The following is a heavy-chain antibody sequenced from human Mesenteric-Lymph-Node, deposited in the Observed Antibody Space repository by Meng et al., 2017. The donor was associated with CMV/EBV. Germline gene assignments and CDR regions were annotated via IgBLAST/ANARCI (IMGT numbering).Heavy chain of an antibody. CDR2: INPQSGAT. V-gene: IGHV1-2*02. D-gene: IGHD1-26*01. Sequence: SCKASGYTFTGYYMHWVRPVPGQGLEWMGWINPQSGATNYAQRFQGRITMTGDTSISTAFMDLSRLRSDDTAVYYCAREYSGNEFDYWGQGTLVTVSS. CDR3: AREYSGNEFDY. CDR1: GYTFTGYY. J-gene: IGHJ4*02.